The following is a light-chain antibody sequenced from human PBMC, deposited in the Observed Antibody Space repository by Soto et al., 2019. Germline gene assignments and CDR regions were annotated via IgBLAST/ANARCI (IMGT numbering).Light chain of an antibody. V-gene: IGKV1-27*01. CDR3: QKYNSDPQGT. Sequence: DIQMTQSPSSLSASVGDRVTITCRASQGISNYLAWYQQKPGKVPKLLIYAASTLQSGVPSRFSGSGSGTDFTLTISSLQPEDVANYYCQKYNSDPQGTFGQGTKVDIK. J-gene: IGKJ1*01. CDR1: QGISNY. CDR2: AAS.